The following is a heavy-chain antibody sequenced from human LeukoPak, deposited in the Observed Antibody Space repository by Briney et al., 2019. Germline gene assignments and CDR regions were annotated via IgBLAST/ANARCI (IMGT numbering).Heavy chain of an antibody. V-gene: IGHV3-20*04. J-gene: IGHJ6*03. D-gene: IGHD2-15*01. CDR2: INWNGGST. Sequence: GGSLRLSCAASGFTFDDYGMSWVRQAPGKGLEWVSGINWNGGSTGYADSVKGRFTISRDNAKNSLYLQMNSLRAEDTALYYCARVERYCCGGWCYSYYYYYMDVWGKGTTVTVSS. CDR3: ARVERYCCGGWCYSYYYYYMDV. CDR1: GFTFDDYG.